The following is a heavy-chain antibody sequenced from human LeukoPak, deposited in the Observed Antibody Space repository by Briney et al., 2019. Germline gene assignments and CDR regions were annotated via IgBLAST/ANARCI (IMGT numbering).Heavy chain of an antibody. CDR2: INHSGST. V-gene: IGHV4-38-2*02. CDR3: ARASTLTTGVVEY. D-gene: IGHD4-17*01. CDR1: GYSITSGYY. J-gene: IGHJ4*02. Sequence: SETLSLTCTVSGYSITSGYYWGWIRQPPGKGLEWSGNINHSGSTYYNPSLKSRVTISVDTSKNQFSLKLSSVTAADTAVYYCARASTLTTGVVEYWGQGNLGTVSS.